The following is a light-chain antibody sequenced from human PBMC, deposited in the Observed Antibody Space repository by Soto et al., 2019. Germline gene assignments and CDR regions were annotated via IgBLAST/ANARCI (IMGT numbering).Light chain of an antibody. CDR2: GAS. Sequence: EIVLTQSPGTLSLSPGERATLSCRASQSVRNNYLAWYQQKAGQAPRLLIYGASSRATGIPDRFSGSGSGTDFTLTISRLDPEDFAVYLCEQYNGPPFTFGQGTKLQIK. CDR1: QSVRNNY. CDR3: EQYNGPPFT. V-gene: IGKV3-20*01. J-gene: IGKJ2*01.